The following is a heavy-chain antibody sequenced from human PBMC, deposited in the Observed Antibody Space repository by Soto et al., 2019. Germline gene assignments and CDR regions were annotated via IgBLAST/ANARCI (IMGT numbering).Heavy chain of an antibody. CDR2: IYPGDSDT. Sequence: GESLKISCKGSGYSFTSYWIGWVRQMPGKGLEWMGIIYPGDSDTRYSPSFQGQVTISADKSISTAYLQWSSLKASDTAMYYCARNGIAAAGTTYYYYGMDVWGQGTTVTVSS. V-gene: IGHV5-51*01. CDR1: GYSFTSYW. D-gene: IGHD6-13*01. J-gene: IGHJ6*02. CDR3: ARNGIAAAGTTYYYYGMDV.